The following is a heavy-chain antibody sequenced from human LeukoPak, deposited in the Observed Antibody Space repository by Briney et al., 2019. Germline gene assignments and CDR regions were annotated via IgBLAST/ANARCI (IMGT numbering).Heavy chain of an antibody. CDR3: ARGTDGRRYFDL. D-gene: IGHD5-24*01. V-gene: IGHV4-4*02. Sequence: SETLSLTCAVSGDSISSSSWWNWVRQPPGKGLEWIGEIFHSGSTNYNPSLKSRVTISLDTSKNQFSLRLTSVTAADTAVYYCARGTDGRRYFDLWGRGTLLTVSP. J-gene: IGHJ2*01. CDR2: IFHSGST. CDR1: GDSISSSSW.